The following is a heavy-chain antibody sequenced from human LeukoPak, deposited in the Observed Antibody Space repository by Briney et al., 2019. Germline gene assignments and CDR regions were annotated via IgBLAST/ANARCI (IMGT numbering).Heavy chain of an antibody. D-gene: IGHD3-10*01. J-gene: IGHJ4*02. CDR2: VYYSGST. V-gene: IGHV4-59*08. Sequence: PSETLSLTCTVSSGSISSYYWSCIRQPPGKGLEWIGYVYYSGSTNYNPSLKSRVTISVDTSKNQFSLKLSSVTAADTAVYYCARHEKLGQFDYWGQGTLVTVSS. CDR1: SGSISSYY. CDR3: ARHEKLGQFDY.